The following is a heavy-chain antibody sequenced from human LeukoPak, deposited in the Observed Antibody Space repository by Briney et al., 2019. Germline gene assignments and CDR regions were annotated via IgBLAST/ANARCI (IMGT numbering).Heavy chain of an antibody. CDR3: ARTRYYYNSRSYGAPYYFDY. Sequence: SEALSLTCAVSGGSISSSNYYWGWIRQPPGKGLEWIGTIYYSGSTYYNPSLKSRVTISVDTSKNQFSLKLSSVTAADTAVYYCARTRYYYNSRSYGAPYYFDYWGQGTLVTVSS. J-gene: IGHJ4*02. D-gene: IGHD3-10*01. V-gene: IGHV4-39*01. CDR2: IYYSGST. CDR1: GGSISSSNYY.